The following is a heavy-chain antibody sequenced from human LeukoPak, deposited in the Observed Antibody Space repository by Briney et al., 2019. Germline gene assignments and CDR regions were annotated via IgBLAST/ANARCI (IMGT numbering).Heavy chain of an antibody. CDR2: ISAYNGNT. Sequence: ASVKVSCKASGYTFTSYGISWVRQAPGQGVEWMGWISAYNGNTNYAQKLQGRVTMTTDTSTSTAYMELRSLRSDDTAVYYCARGPDYYGSGSYLPLDYWGQGTLVTVSS. V-gene: IGHV1-18*01. CDR3: ARGPDYYGSGSYLPLDY. J-gene: IGHJ4*02. D-gene: IGHD3-10*01. CDR1: GYTFTSYG.